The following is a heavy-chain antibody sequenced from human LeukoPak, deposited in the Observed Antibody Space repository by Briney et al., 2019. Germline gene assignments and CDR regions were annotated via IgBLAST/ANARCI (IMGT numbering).Heavy chain of an antibody. CDR1: TDSISTYY. D-gene: IGHD3-22*01. CDR3: ASGVGSSVYYY. CDR2: INTSGSI. V-gene: IGHV4-4*07. J-gene: IGHJ4*02. Sequence: SETLSLTCTVSTDSISTYYWSWIRQPAGKGLEWIGRINTSGSINYNPSLKSRVTMSLDTSKNHFSLKVSSVTAADTAVYYCASGVGSSVYYYWGQGILVTVSS.